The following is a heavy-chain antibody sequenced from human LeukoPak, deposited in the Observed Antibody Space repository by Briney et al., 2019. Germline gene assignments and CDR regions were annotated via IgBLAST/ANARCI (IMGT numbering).Heavy chain of an antibody. D-gene: IGHD6-19*01. J-gene: IGHJ4*02. CDR2: INHSGST. CDR1: GGSFSGYY. V-gene: IGHV4-34*01. Sequence: SENLSLTCAVYGGSFSGYYWSWIRQPPGKGLEWIGEINHSGSTNYNPSLKSRVTISVDTSKNQFSLKLSSVTAADTAVYYCARGSPRYSSGWYNYFDYWGQGTLVTVSS. CDR3: ARGSPRYSSGWYNYFDY.